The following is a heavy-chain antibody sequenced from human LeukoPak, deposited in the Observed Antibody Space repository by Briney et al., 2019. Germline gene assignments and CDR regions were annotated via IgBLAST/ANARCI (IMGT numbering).Heavy chain of an antibody. Sequence: GGSLRLSCAASGFTFNTYAMSWVRQAPGKGLEWVSSMSGGGSSTYYADSVKGRFTISRDDSKSIAYLQMNSLKTEDTAVYYCTRDPYYFDSSGYYHHAFDIWGQGTMVAVSS. D-gene: IGHD3-22*01. V-gene: IGHV3-23*01. CDR1: GFTFNTYA. J-gene: IGHJ3*02. CDR2: MSGGGSST. CDR3: TRDPYYFDSSGYYHHAFDI.